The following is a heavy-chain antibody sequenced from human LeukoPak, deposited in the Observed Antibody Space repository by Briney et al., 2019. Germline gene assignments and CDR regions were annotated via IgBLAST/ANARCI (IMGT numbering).Heavy chain of an antibody. V-gene: IGHV1-2*02. CDR2: INPKSGAT. CDR3: ASISAGATTD. Sequence: ASVKVSCKASGGTFSSYAISWVRQAPGQGLEWMGWINPKSGATNYVEKFQGRVTMTRDTPITTVYMEMSRLRSDDTGVYYCASISAGATTDWGQGTLVTVSS. D-gene: IGHD1-26*01. CDR1: GGTFSSYA. J-gene: IGHJ4*02.